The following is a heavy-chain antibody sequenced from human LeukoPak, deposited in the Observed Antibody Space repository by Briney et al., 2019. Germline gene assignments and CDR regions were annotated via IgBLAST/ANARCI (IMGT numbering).Heavy chain of an antibody. Sequence: SETLSLTCTVSGGSISSYYWSWIRQPPGKGLEWIGYIYYSGSTNYNPSLKGRVTISVDTSKNQFSLKLSSVTAADTAVYYCSSWRFPRGAFDIWGQGTMVTVSS. D-gene: IGHD6-6*01. J-gene: IGHJ3*02. CDR2: IYYSGST. CDR3: SSWRFPRGAFDI. V-gene: IGHV4-59*01. CDR1: GGSISSYY.